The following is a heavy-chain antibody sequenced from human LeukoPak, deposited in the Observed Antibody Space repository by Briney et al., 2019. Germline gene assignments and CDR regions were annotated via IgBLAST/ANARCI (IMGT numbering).Heavy chain of an antibody. CDR3: ASEIWWRFDH. CDR2: IKPDGSDK. D-gene: IGHD5-12*01. J-gene: IGHJ4*02. CDR1: GFTFSSYW. V-gene: IGHV3-7*01. Sequence: GGSLRLSCSASGFTFSSYWMSWVRQAPGRGLECVAKIKPDGSDKYYVDSVRGRFTISRDNSKNSLYLHLNSLRAEDTAVYYCASEIWWRFDHWGQGTLVTVSS.